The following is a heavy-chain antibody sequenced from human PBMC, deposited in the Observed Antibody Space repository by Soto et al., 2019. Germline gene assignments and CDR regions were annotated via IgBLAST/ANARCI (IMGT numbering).Heavy chain of an antibody. CDR1: GGSISSGGYY. Sequence: QVQLQESGPGLVKPSQTLSLTCTVSGGSISSGGYYWSWIRQHPGKGLEWIGYIYYSGSTYYNPSQKSRVTISEDTSKNQFSLKLRSVTAADTAVYYCARWSNYDWFDPWGQGTLVTVSS. V-gene: IGHV4-31*03. J-gene: IGHJ5*02. CDR3: ARWSNYDWFDP. CDR2: IYYSGST. D-gene: IGHD4-4*01.